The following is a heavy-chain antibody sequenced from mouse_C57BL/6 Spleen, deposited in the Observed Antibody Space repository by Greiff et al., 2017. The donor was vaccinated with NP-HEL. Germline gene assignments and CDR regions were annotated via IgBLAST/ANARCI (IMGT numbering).Heavy chain of an antibody. CDR1: GYTFTSYW. J-gene: IGHJ2*01. D-gene: IGHD1-1*01. Sequence: QVQLQQPGAELVRPGTSVKLSCKASGYTFTSYWMHWVKQRPGQGLEWIGVIDPSDSYTNYNQKFKGKATLTVDTSSSTAYMQLSSLTSEDSAVYYCARGTTVVAGGKFDYWGQGTTLTVSS. CDR2: IDPSDSYT. CDR3: ARGTTVVAGGKFDY. V-gene: IGHV1-59*01.